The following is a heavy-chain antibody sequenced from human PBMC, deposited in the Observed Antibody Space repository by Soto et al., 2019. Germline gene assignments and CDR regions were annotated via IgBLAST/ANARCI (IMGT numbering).Heavy chain of an antibody. D-gene: IGHD3-10*01. J-gene: IGHJ4*02. CDR1: GFTFSTCW. CDR3: VKDNRGSY. CDR2: INQDGSER. Sequence: EVQLVESGGGLVEPGGSLRLSCAASGFTFSTCWMRWVRQAPGKGLEWVANINQDGSERYDVDAVKGRFTISRDNAKNSMYLQMTRLRAEDTAVYYCVKDNRGSYWGQGTLVTVSS. V-gene: IGHV3-7*01.